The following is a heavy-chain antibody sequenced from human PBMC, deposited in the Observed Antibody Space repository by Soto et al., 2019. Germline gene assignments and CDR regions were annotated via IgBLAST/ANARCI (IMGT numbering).Heavy chain of an antibody. Sequence: QVQLQESGPGLVKPSETLSLTCTVSGGSISSYYWSWIRQPPGKGLEWIGYIYYSGNTDYNPSLKSRVTISVDTSKNQFSLKLSSVTAADTAVYYCARRYGSAIDYWGQGTLVTVSS. CDR2: IYYSGNT. CDR1: GGSISSYY. J-gene: IGHJ4*02. V-gene: IGHV4-59*08. D-gene: IGHD1-26*01. CDR3: ARRYGSAIDY.